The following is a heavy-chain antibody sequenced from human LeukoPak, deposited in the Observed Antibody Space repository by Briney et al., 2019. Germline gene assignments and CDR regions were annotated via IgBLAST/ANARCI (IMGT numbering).Heavy chain of an antibody. V-gene: IGHV3-9*01. J-gene: IGHJ4*02. D-gene: IGHD3-10*01. Sequence: GGSLRLSCAASGFTFDDYAMHWVRHAPGKGLEWVSGISWNSGSIGYADSVKGRFTISRDNAKNSLYLQMNSLRAEDTALYYCTGSGSLYYFDYWGQGTLVTVSS. CDR2: ISWNSGSI. CDR3: TGSGSLYYFDY. CDR1: GFTFDDYA.